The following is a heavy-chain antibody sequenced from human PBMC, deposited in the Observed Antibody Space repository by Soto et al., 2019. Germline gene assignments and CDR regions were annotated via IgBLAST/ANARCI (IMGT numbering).Heavy chain of an antibody. CDR1: GDRVASYW. J-gene: IGHJ6*02. Sequence: REAVKISCNVSGDRVASYWISWVRQMPGKGLEWMGRIDPSDSYTNYSPSFQGHVTISADKSISTAYLQWSSLKASDTAMYYCARIDRITVRPSPDVWGQWTTVTFSS. CDR3: ARIDRITVRPSPDV. CDR2: IDPSDSYT. V-gene: IGHV5-10-1*01. D-gene: IGHD6-6*01.